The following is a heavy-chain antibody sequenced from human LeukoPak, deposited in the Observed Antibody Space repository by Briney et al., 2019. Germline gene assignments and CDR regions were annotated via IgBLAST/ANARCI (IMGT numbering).Heavy chain of an antibody. CDR3: ARLSETAAYYYTSGYYYLRY. D-gene: IGHD3-22*01. CDR1: GYTFGSYD. J-gene: IGHJ4*02. V-gene: IGHV1-8*02. Sequence: ASVKVSCKTSGYTFGSYDINWVRKATGQGLEWMGWMNPGSGNTGYAQRLQGRVTMTRDTSISTAYMELSDLRSEDTAVYYCARLSETAAYYYTSGYYYLRYWGQGTLVTVDS. CDR2: MNPGSGNT.